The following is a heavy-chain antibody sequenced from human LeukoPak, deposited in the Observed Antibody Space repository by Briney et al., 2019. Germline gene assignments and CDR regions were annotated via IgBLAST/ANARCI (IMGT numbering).Heavy chain of an antibody. J-gene: IGHJ4*02. V-gene: IGHV3-21*01. D-gene: IGHD3-10*01. CDR1: GFTFSSYS. CDR2: ISSSSSYI. Sequence: GSLRLSCAASGFTFSSYSMNWVRQAPGKGLEWVSSISSSSSYIYYADSVKGRFTISRDNAKSSLYLQMNSLRAEDTAVYYCAREEHGSGRPFDYWGQGTLVTVSS. CDR3: AREEHGSGRPFDY.